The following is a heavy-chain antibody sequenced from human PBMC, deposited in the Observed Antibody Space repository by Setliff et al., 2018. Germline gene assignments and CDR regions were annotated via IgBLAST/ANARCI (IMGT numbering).Heavy chain of an antibody. CDR1: GGTFSSYA. D-gene: IGHD1-26*01. V-gene: IGHV1-69*13. CDR3: AIPSSGNFYFDY. Sequence: SVKVSCKASGGTFSSYAITWVRQAPGQGLEWMGGIIPIFGTAKYAQKFQGRVTITAGQSTRTAYMELSSLRSEDTAVYYCAIPSSGNFYFDYWGQGTLVTVSS. CDR2: IIPIFGTA. J-gene: IGHJ4*02.